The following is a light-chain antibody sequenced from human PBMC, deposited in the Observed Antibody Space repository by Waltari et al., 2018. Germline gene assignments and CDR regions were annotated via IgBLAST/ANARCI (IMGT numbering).Light chain of an antibody. Sequence: DIQMTQSPSTLSAFVGDRVTITCRASQSSSTWLAWYQQKPGKAPKLLIYKASRLESGVPSRFSGSGSGIEFTLTISSLQPDDFATYYCQQNNVFPWTFGQGTKVEIK. V-gene: IGKV1-5*03. CDR3: QQNNVFPWT. CDR1: QSSSTW. J-gene: IGKJ1*01. CDR2: KAS.